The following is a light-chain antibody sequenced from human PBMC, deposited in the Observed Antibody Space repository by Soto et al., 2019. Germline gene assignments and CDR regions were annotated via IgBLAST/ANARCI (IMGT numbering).Light chain of an antibody. Sequence: QSALTQPPSASGSPGQSVTISCTGSSSDVGGYDFVSWHQQHPGKAPKLIIYEVTKRPSGVPDRFSGSRSGNTASLSVSGLQAEDEADYYCSSYAGSKNMLFGGGTKLTVL. J-gene: IGLJ3*02. CDR2: EVT. CDR3: SSYAGSKNML. CDR1: SSDVGGYDF. V-gene: IGLV2-8*01.